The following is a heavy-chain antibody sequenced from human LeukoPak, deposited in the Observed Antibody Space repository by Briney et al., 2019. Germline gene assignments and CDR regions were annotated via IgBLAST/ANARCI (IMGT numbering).Heavy chain of an antibody. CDR2: IRYDGSNK. CDR3: AKDQWLVLDY. D-gene: IGHD6-19*01. CDR1: GFTFSNYG. J-gene: IGHJ4*02. V-gene: IGHV3-30*02. Sequence: GGSLRLSCAASGFTFSNYGMHWVRQAPGKGLEWVAFIRYDGSNKYYADSVKGRFTISRDNSKNTLYLQMNSLRAEDTAVYSCAKDQWLVLDYWGQGTLVTVSS.